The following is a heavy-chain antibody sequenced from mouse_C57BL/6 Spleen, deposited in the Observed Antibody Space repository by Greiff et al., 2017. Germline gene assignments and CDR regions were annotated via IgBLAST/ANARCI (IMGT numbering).Heavy chain of an antibody. CDR2: VDPSDSYT. D-gene: IGHD1-1*01. CDR3: ARYGSSSGGLDY. J-gene: IGHJ2*01. Sequence: QVQLQQPGAELVMPGASVKLSCKASGYTFTSYWMPWVKQRPGPGLEWIGEVDPSDSYTNYNQKFKGKSTVTVDKSSSTAYMQLSSLTSEDSAVDYCARYGSSSGGLDYWGQGTTLTVSS. CDR1: GYTFTSYW. V-gene: IGHV1-69*01.